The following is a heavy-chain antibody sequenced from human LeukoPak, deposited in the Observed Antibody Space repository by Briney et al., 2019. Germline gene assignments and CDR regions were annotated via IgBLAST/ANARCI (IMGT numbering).Heavy chain of an antibody. CDR2: INPSGAIT. D-gene: IGHD1-14*01. CDR3: ARAWRYTDWFDP. J-gene: IGHJ5*02. Sequence: ASVKVSCKASGYTFTSYYIHWVRQAPGQGLEWMGVINPSGAITTYAQKFQGRVTMTRDTSTSTVYMYLSSLGSEDTAVYYCARAWRYTDWFDPWGQGTLVTVSS. CDR1: GYTFTSYY. V-gene: IGHV1-46*01.